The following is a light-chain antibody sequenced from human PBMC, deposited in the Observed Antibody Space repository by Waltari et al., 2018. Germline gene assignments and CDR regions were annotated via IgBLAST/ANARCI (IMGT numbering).Light chain of an antibody. CDR2: KAS. CDR1: ESITDW. Sequence: DIQLTQSPSTLSASVGDRVTITCRASESITDWLAWYQQRPGQAPKLLIYKASTLQSGVPPRFSGSGSGTAFTLTISNLQPDDFGTYYGQQYNNYPKTFGHGTKVEIK. V-gene: IGKV1-5*03. J-gene: IGKJ1*01. CDR3: QQYNNYPKT.